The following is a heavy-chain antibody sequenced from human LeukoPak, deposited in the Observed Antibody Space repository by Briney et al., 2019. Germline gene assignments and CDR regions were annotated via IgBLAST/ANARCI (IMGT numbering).Heavy chain of an antibody. CDR2: ITGSGDNT. CDR1: GFPFTTYA. J-gene: IGHJ4*02. Sequence: PGGSLRLSCEASGFPFTTYAMTWVRQAPGKGLEWVSLITGSGDNTYYPDSMKGRFSISRDNSKNTVYLQTSSLRADDTAVYYCAKRNGYHFDSWGQGTLVTVSS. D-gene: IGHD5-18*01. CDR3: AKRNGYHFDS. V-gene: IGHV3-23*01.